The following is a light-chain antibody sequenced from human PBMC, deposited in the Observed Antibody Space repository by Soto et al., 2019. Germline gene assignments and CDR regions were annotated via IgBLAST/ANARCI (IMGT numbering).Light chain of an antibody. CDR2: GAS. V-gene: IGKV3-15*01. CDR1: QSVSSN. CDR3: QQYNNWPPRYT. Sequence: EIVMTQSPATLSLSPGERATLSCRASQSVSSNLAWYQQKPGQAPRRLIYGASTRATGIPARFSGSGSGTEFTLTISSLQSEDFAVYYCQQYNNWPPRYTFGQGTKLEIK. J-gene: IGKJ2*01.